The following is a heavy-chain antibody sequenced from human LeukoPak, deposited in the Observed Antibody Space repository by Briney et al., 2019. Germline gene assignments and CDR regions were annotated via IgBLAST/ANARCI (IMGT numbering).Heavy chain of an antibody. CDR2: IKQDGSEK. CDR1: GFTFDDYA. D-gene: IGHD3-9*01. Sequence: GGSLRLSCAASGFTFDDYAMHWVRQAPGKGLEWVANIKQDGSEKYYVDSVKDRFTISRDNAKNSLYLQMNSLRAEDTAVYYCARDWPSNDILTGYPWAFDIWGQGTMVTVSS. J-gene: IGHJ3*02. CDR3: ARDWPSNDILTGYPWAFDI. V-gene: IGHV3-7*01.